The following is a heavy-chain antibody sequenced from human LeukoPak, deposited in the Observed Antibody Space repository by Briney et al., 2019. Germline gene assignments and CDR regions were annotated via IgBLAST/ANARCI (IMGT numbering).Heavy chain of an antibody. D-gene: IGHD6-13*01. J-gene: IGHJ2*01. CDR2: INHSGST. Sequence: SETLSLTCDVYGGSFSGYYWSWIRQPPGKGLEWIGEINHSGSTNYNPSLKSRVTISVDTSKNQFSLKLSSVTAADTAVYYCARSIAAAGNWYFDLWGRGTLVTVSS. V-gene: IGHV4-34*01. CDR3: ARSIAAAGNWYFDL. CDR1: GGSFSGYY.